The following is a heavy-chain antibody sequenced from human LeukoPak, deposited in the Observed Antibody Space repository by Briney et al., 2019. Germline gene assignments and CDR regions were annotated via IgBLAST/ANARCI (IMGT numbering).Heavy chain of an antibody. CDR2: ISTSSSYI. J-gene: IGHJ3*02. CDR1: GFTFSTYT. CDR3: ARGRVGQWLVDAFDI. V-gene: IGHV3-21*01. D-gene: IGHD6-19*01. Sequence: GGSLRLSCAASGFTFSTYTINWVRQAPGKGLEWVSSISTSSSYIYYADSVKGRFTISRNNAKNSLYLQMNRLRAEDTAVYYCARGRVGQWLVDAFDIWGQGTMVTVSS.